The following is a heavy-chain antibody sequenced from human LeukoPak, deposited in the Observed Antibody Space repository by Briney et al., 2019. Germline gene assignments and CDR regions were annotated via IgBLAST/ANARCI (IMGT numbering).Heavy chain of an antibody. CDR2: IYTSGST. J-gene: IGHJ6*03. CDR1: GGSISSGSYY. V-gene: IGHV4-61*02. CDR3: ARAEGYRKNYYYMDV. D-gene: IGHD1-1*01. Sequence: SQTLSLTCTVSGGSISSGSYYWSWIRQPAGKGLEWSGRIYTSGSTNYNPSLKSRVTISVDTSKNQFSLKLSSVTAADTAVYYCARAEGYRKNYYYMDVWGKGTTVTISS.